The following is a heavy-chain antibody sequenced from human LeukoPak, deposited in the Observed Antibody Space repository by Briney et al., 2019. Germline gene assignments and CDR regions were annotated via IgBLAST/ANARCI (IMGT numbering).Heavy chain of an antibody. D-gene: IGHD2-15*01. CDR3: ARGSQIYYYYYYMDV. Sequence: GGSLRLSCAASGFTFSSYGMHWVRQAPGKGLEWVAFIRYDGSNKYYADSVKGRFTISRDNAKNSLYLQMNSLRAADTAVYYCARGSQIYYYYYYMDVWGKGTTVTISS. CDR1: GFTFSSYG. V-gene: IGHV3-30*02. J-gene: IGHJ6*03. CDR2: IRYDGSNK.